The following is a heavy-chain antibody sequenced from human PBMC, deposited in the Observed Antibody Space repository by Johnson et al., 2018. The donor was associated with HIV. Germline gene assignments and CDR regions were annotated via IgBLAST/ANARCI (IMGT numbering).Heavy chain of an antibody. Sequence: VQLVESGGGLVQPGGSLRLSCAASGFTFSSYWMHWVRQAPGKGLVWVSRINSDGSSTSYADSVKGRFTISRDNAKNSLYLQMNSMRAEDTAVYYCARETGDPVVPAARDAFDIWGQGTMVTVSS. CDR1: GFTFSSYW. D-gene: IGHD2-2*01. V-gene: IGHV3-74*01. J-gene: IGHJ3*02. CDR2: INSDGSST. CDR3: ARETGDPVVPAARDAFDI.